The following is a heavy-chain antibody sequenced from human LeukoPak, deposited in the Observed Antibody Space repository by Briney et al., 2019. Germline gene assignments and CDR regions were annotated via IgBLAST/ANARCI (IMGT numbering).Heavy chain of an antibody. CDR3: ARAVMVERKRDIGPNFDY. J-gene: IGHJ4*02. CDR1: GFTFSSYG. CDR2: ISYDGSNK. V-gene: IGHV3-30*19. Sequence: GGSLRLSCAASGFTFSSYGMHWVRQAPGKGLEWVAVISYDGSNKYYADSVKGRFTISRDNSKNTLYLQMNSLRAEDTAVYYCARAVMVERKRDIGPNFDYWGQGTLVTVSS. D-gene: IGHD2-21*01.